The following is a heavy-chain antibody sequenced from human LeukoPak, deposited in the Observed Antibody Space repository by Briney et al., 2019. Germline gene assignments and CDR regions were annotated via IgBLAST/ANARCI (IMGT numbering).Heavy chain of an antibody. CDR3: ARGGWYYFDY. CDR2: INSSGGTT. CDR1: GYTFTGYY. V-gene: IGHV1-46*01. D-gene: IGHD6-19*01. Sequence: ASVKVSCKASGYTFTGYYMHWVRQAPGQGLEWMGIINSSGGTTSYAQRFQGRVTMTRDTSTSTVYMELSSLRSEDTAVYYCARGGWYYFDYWGQGTLVTVSS. J-gene: IGHJ4*02.